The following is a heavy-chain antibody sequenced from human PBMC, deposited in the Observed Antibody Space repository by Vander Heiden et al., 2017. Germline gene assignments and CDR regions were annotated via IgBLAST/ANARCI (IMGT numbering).Heavy chain of an antibody. D-gene: IGHD3-9*01. J-gene: IGHJ4*02. V-gene: IGHV3-33*01. CDR2: IWFDGTNK. CDR3: ARGTTGYYRGSYFDY. CDR1: GFTLSSYG. Sequence: QVQLVESGGGVVQPGRALRLSCAASGFTLSSYGMHWVRQAPGKELEWVAVIWFDGTNKYYGDSVKGRFTISRDNSKNTVYLQMNSLRAEDTVVYYCARGTTGYYRGSYFDYWGQGTLVTASS.